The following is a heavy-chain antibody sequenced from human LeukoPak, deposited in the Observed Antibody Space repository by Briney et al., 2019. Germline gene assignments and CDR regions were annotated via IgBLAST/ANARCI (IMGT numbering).Heavy chain of an antibody. CDR3: AREERRLGLERLAGYHWSDP. Sequence: SVKVPCKASGGTFSSYAISWVRQAPGQGLEWMGGIIPIFGTANYAQKFQGRVTITADESTSTAYMELSSLRSEDTAVYYCAREERRLGLERLAGYHWSDPWGQGTLVTVSS. V-gene: IGHV1-69*13. CDR1: GGTFSSYA. CDR2: IIPIFGTA. D-gene: IGHD1-1*01. J-gene: IGHJ5*02.